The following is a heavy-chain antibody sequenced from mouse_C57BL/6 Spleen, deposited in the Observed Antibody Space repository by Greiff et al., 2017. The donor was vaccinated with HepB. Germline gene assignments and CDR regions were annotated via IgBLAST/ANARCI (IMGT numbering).Heavy chain of an antibody. CDR3: ARSADYYGSSHWYFDV. CDR1: GYAFSSSW. Sequence: VQRVESGPEPVKPGASVKISCKASGYAFSSSWMNWVKQRPGKGLEWIGRIYPGDGDTNYNGKFKGKATLTADKSSSTAYMQLSSLTSEDSAVYFCARSADYYGSSHWYFDVWGTGTTVTVSS. J-gene: IGHJ1*03. V-gene: IGHV1-82*01. CDR2: IYPGDGDT. D-gene: IGHD1-1*01.